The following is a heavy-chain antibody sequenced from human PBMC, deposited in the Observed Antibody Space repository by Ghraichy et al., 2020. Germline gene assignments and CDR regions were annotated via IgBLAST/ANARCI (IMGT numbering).Heavy chain of an antibody. CDR3: ARNYYDSSGHWYFDL. D-gene: IGHD3-22*01. CDR1: GFTVSSNY. CDR2: IYSGGST. V-gene: IGHV3-66*01. Sequence: GGSLRLSCAASGFTVSSNYMSWVRQAPGKGLEWVSVIYSGGSTYYADSVKGRFTISRDNSKNTLYLQMNSLRAEDTAVYYCARNYYDSSGHWYFDLWGRGPL. J-gene: IGHJ2*01.